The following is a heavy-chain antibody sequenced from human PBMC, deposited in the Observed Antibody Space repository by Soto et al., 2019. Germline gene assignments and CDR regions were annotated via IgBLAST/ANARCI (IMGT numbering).Heavy chain of an antibody. CDR2: IYYSGST. CDR3: ARGGGYYDFWSGYYKTPVYGMDV. Sequence: PSETLSLTCTVSGGSISSGGYYWSWIRQHPGKGLEWIGYIYYSGSTYYNPSLKSRVTISVDTSKNQFSLKLSSVTAADTAVYYCARGGGYYDFWSGYYKTPVYGMDVWGQGTTVT. CDR1: GGSISSGGYY. V-gene: IGHV4-31*03. D-gene: IGHD3-3*01. J-gene: IGHJ6*02.